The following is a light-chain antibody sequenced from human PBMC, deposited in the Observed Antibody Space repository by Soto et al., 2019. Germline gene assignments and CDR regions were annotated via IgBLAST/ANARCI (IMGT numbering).Light chain of an antibody. CDR3: QQYGSSPRT. V-gene: IGKV3-20*01. J-gene: IGKJ1*01. CDR2: GAS. Sequence: EIVLTQSPDTLSLSPGERATISCRASQSVSSNYLAWYQQKPGQAPRLLIYGASSRATGIPDRFSGSGSGTDFTLTISXLEPEDFAVYYCQQYGSSPRTFGQGTKVDIK. CDR1: QSVSSNY.